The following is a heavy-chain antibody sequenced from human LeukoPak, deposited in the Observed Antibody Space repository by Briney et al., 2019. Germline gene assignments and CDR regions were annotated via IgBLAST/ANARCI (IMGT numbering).Heavy chain of an antibody. Sequence: ASVTVSCTASGYSFIDYYIHWVRQAPGQGLGWMGWINHKSGGTNFAQKFQGRVVVTTDTSISTVYMELYSLTSDDTAVYYCARPTRSGGSGYESFDYWGQGTLVTVSS. CDR2: INHKSGGT. V-gene: IGHV1-2*02. D-gene: IGHD5-18*01. CDR3: ARPTRSGGSGYESFDY. CDR1: GYSFIDYY. J-gene: IGHJ4*02.